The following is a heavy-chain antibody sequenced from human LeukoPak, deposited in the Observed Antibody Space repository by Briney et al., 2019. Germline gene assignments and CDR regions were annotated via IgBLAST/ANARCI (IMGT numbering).Heavy chain of an antibody. CDR3: ARDCSGTSCYGEPRLTY. CDR1: GGSFSDYY. Sequence: PSETLSLTCSVSGGSFSDYYWSWIRHSAGKGLEWIGRVYSRGSTIYNPSLRSRLTMSLDTSNNQFSLRLRSVMAADTAVYYCARDCSGTSCYGEPRLTYWGQGILVTVSS. D-gene: IGHD2-2*01. J-gene: IGHJ4*02. CDR2: VYSRGST. V-gene: IGHV4-4*07.